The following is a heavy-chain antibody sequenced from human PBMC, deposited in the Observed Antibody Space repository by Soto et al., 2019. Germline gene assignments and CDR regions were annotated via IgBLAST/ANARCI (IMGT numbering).Heavy chain of an antibody. CDR2: INSDGSST. CDR1: GFTFSSYW. Sequence: QPVGSLRLSCAASGFTFSSYWMHWVRQAPGKGLVWVSRINSDGSSTSYADSVKGRFTISRDNAKNTLYLQMNSLRAEDTAVYYCARDEYSSGWYNYWGQGTLVTVSS. CDR3: ARDEYSSGWYNY. V-gene: IGHV3-74*01. D-gene: IGHD6-19*01. J-gene: IGHJ4*02.